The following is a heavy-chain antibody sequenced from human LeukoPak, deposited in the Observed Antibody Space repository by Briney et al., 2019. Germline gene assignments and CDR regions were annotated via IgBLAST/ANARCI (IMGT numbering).Heavy chain of an antibody. D-gene: IGHD1-26*01. CDR3: AKDLDSGSLYSAGYFDY. Sequence: GGSLRLSCAASGFTFSSYAMSWVRQAPGKGLEWVSAISGSGGSTYYADSVKGRFTISRDNSKNTLYLQMNRLRAEDTAVYYCAKDLDSGSLYSAGYFDYWGQGTLVTVSS. J-gene: IGHJ4*02. CDR2: ISGSGGST. CDR1: GFTFSSYA. V-gene: IGHV3-23*01.